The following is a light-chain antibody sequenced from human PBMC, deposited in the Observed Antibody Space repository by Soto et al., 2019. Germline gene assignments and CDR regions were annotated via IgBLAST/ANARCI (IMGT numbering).Light chain of an antibody. CDR1: RSVSNY. V-gene: IGKV3-11*01. CDR2: DAS. CDR3: QQRNKWLIT. J-gene: IGKJ5*01. Sequence: EIVLTQSPATLSLSPGESATLSCRASRSVSNYLAWYQQKPGQTPRLLIYDASSRPTDIPARFSGSGSGTEFTLTIISLEPEDYALYYCQQRNKWLITFGQGTRLEIK.